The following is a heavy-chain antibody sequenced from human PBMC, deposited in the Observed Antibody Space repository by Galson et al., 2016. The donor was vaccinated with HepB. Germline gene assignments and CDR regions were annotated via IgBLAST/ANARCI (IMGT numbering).Heavy chain of an antibody. CDR2: IYYTGHT. CDR3: ARLPGLGVSRVDS. V-gene: IGHV4-39*01. Sequence: LSLTCTVSGVSTSNFSYYWGWIRQPPGKGLEWIGHIYYTGHTYYNPSLKSRVTISVDTSKNQFSLRLRSLTAADTSVYYCARLPGLGVSRVDSWGQGTLVSVCS. J-gene: IGHJ5*01. D-gene: IGHD3-3*01. CDR1: GVSTSNFSYY.